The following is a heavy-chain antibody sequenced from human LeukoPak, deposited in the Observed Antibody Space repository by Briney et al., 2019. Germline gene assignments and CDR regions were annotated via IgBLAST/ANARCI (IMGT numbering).Heavy chain of an antibody. D-gene: IGHD1-26*01. CDR3: AKSGGYGLIDY. CDR2: IYHSGST. J-gene: IGHJ4*02. V-gene: IGHV4-38-2*02. Sequence: SETLSLTCTVSGYSISSGYYWGWVRQPPGKGLEWIGSIYHSGSTYYNPSLKSRVTISVDTSKNQFSLRLNSVTAADTAMYYCAKSGGYGLIDYWGQGTLVTVSS. CDR1: GYSISSGYY.